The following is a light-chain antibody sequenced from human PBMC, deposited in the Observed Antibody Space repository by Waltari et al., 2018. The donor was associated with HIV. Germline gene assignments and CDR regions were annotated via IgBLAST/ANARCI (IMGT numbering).Light chain of an antibody. CDR3: VGWDSSLSAYV. J-gene: IGLJ1*01. CDR2: TNF. V-gene: IGLV1-47*01. Sequence: QSFLTPPPSASGTPGQTVTISCSGSSSNIENDNVYWYQQLPGMTPKLLIYTNFLRPSGVPDRFAASKSGTSASLTISGLRSADEADYYCVGWDSSLSAYVFGAGTKVAVL. CDR1: SSNIENDN.